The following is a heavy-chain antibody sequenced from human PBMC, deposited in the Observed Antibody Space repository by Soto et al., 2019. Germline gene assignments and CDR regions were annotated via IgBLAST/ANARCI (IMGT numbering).Heavy chain of an antibody. Sequence: GGSLSLSCAAAEFPFSNYFMHWVRQAPGKGLEWVAVVSYDGSNKYYGDSVKGRFTISRDNSKNTLYLQMNRLRAEDTAVYYCAKAEWELAYYFYYYGMDVWGQGTTVTVSS. V-gene: IGHV3-30*18. J-gene: IGHJ6*02. D-gene: IGHD1-26*01. CDR1: EFPFSNYF. CDR3: AKAEWELAYYFYYYGMDV. CDR2: VSYDGSNK.